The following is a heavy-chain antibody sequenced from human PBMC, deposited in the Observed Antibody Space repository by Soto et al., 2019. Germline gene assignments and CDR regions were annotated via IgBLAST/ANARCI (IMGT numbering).Heavy chain of an antibody. Sequence: QVQLQESGPGLVKPSETLSLTCTVSGGSVSSGSYYWSWIRQPPGKGLEWIGYIYYSGSTNYNPSLKSRVTISVDTSKNQFSLKLSSVTAADTAVYYCAREGYSYGYGYFDYWGQGTLVTVSS. CDR3: AREGYSYGYGYFDY. D-gene: IGHD5-18*01. V-gene: IGHV4-61*01. CDR1: GGSVSSGSYY. CDR2: IYYSGST. J-gene: IGHJ4*02.